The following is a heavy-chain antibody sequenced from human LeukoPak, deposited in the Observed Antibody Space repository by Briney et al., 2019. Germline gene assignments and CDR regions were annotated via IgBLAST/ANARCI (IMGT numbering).Heavy chain of an antibody. J-gene: IGHJ4*02. Sequence: GGSLRLSCAASGFTVSTNYMSWVRQAPGKGLERASVIYSGGSTYYADSVKGRFTISRDNSKNTLYLQMNSLRAEDTARYSWARVYCSTSCSFFDYWGQGTLVTVSS. V-gene: IGHV3-66*01. CDR3: ARVYCSTSCSFFDY. D-gene: IGHD2-2*01. CDR1: GFTVSTNY. CDR2: IYSGGST.